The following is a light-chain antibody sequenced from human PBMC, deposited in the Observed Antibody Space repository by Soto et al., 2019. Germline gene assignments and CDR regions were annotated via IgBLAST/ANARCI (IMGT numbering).Light chain of an antibody. CDR2: EVS. V-gene: IGLV2-8*01. CDR3: SSYAGSNNFV. CDR1: SSDIGAYIY. Sequence: QSALTEPPCASGSPGQSVTISCTGTSSDIGAYIYVSWYQQHPGKAPKLMISEVSRRPSGVPERFSGSKSGNTASLTVSGLQADDEAHYYCSSYAGSNNFVFGTGTKVTVL. J-gene: IGLJ1*01.